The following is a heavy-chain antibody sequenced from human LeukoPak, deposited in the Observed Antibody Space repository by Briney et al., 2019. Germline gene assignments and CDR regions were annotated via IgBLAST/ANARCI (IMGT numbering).Heavy chain of an antibody. D-gene: IGHD6-19*01. J-gene: IGHJ3*02. V-gene: IGHV3-21*04. CDR3: AKDILSEQWHDAFDI. CDR1: GFTFSSYS. CDR2: ISSSSSYI. Sequence: GALRLSCAASGFTFSSYSMNWVRQAPGKGLEWVSSISSSSSYIYYADSVKGRFIISRDNAKNLLYLQMNSLRTEDTALYYCAKDILSEQWHDAFDIWGQGTMVTVSS.